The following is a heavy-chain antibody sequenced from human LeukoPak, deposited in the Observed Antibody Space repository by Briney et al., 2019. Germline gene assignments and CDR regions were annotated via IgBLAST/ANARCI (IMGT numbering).Heavy chain of an antibody. V-gene: IGHV4-59*08. J-gene: IGHJ4*02. CDR1: GGSISSYY. Sequence: SETLSLTCTVSGGSISSYYWSWIRQPPGKGLEWIGYIYYSGSTNYNPSLKSRVTISVDTSKNQFSLKLSSVTAADTAVYYCARLGGYGRGDYWGQGTLVTVSS. CDR3: ARLGGYGRGDY. CDR2: IYYSGST. D-gene: IGHD5-12*01.